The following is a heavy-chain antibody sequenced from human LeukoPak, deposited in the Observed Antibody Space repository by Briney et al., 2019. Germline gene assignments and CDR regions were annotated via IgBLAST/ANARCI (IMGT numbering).Heavy chain of an antibody. J-gene: IGHJ4*02. D-gene: IGHD7-27*01. CDR3: ASRKLGNDY. CDR1: GGSISDYY. CDR2: IYHTGST. V-gene: IGHV4-59*01. Sequence: SETLSLTCTISGGSISDYYWSWIRQSPGKGLEWIGYIYHTGSTSYSPSLKSRVTISADTSQNQFSLKLSSVTAADTAVYYCASRKLGNDYWGQGTLVTVSS.